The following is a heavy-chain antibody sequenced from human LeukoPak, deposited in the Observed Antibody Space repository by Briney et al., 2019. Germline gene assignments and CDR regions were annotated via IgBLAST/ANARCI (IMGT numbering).Heavy chain of an antibody. V-gene: IGHV1-24*01. CDR1: GYTLTELS. CDR2: FDPEDGET. J-gene: IGHJ6*03. CDR3: ATVSSPYYVFWRTAYDYYYMDV. D-gene: IGHD3-3*01. Sequence: GASVKVSCKVSGYTLTELSMHWVRQAPGKGLEWMGGFDPEDGETIYAQKFQGRVTMTEDTSTDTAYMELSSLRSEDTAVYYCATVSSPYYVFWRTAYDYYYMDVWGKGTTVTVSS.